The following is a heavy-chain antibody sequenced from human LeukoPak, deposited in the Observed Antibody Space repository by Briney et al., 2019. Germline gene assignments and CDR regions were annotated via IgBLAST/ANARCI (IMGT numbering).Heavy chain of an antibody. J-gene: IGHJ5*02. CDR3: ARDLCSSSSCPNNWIDP. V-gene: IGHV6-1*01. Sequence: SQTLSLTCAISGDSVSSNSAAWNGIRQSPSRGLEWLGRTYYRSKWYNDYEISVKSRITINPDTSKNQFSLQLNSVTPEDTAVYYCARDLCSSSSCPNNWIDPWGQGTLVTVSS. D-gene: IGHD2-2*01. CDR2: TYYRSKWYN. CDR1: GDSVSSNSAA.